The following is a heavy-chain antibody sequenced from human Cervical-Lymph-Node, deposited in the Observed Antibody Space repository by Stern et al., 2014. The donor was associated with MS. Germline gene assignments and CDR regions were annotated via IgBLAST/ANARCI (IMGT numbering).Heavy chain of an antibody. CDR2: IYPTDSDT. V-gene: IGHV5-51*03. Sequence: VQLGQSGAEVKKPGESLKLSCKGSGYSFSNHWIGWMRQMPGKGLEWMGMIYPTDSDTRYSPSFQGQVTISADTSISTAYLQWSSLKASDTAIYYCAKPGGSSHFDYWGQGTLVTVSS. D-gene: IGHD1-14*01. CDR1: GYSFSNHW. CDR3: AKPGGSSHFDY. J-gene: IGHJ4*02.